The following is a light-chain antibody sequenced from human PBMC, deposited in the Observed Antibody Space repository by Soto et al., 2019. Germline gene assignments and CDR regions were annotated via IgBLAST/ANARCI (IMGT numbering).Light chain of an antibody. CDR3: SSYAGGAV. J-gene: IGLJ2*01. CDR1: SFDVGGYNY. CDR2: EVN. V-gene: IGLV2-8*01. Sequence: QSALTQPPSASGSPGQSVTISCTGSSFDVGGYNYVSWYQQHPGEAPKLIIYEVNKRPSGVPDRFSGSKSGNTASLTVSGLQAEDEADYYCSSYAGGAVFGGGTKLTVL.